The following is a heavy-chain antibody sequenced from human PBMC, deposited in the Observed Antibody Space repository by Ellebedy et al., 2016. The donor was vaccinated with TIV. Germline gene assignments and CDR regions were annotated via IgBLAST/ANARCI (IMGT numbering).Heavy chain of an antibody. CDR2: IGDTAHNT. CDR1: GFTFSNYA. V-gene: IGHV3-23*01. D-gene: IGHD2-21*01. CDR3: VRELLPGGADV. Sequence: GGSLRLSXAASGFTFSNYAMTWVRQAPGKGLEWVSGIGDTAHNTYYVDSVRGRFTTSRDNAKNSLYLQMNSLSTEDTALYYCVRELLPGGADVWGRGTTVTVSS. J-gene: IGHJ6*02.